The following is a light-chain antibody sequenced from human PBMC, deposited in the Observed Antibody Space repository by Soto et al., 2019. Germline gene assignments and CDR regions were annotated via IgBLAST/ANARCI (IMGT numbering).Light chain of an antibody. CDR1: QSISTY. V-gene: IGKV1-39*01. CDR2: AAS. CDR3: QQSYSTPYT. Sequence: DIQMTQSPSSLSASVGDRVTITCRASQSISTYLNWYQQKPGTAPKLLVYAASSLQSGVPSRFSGSGSGTDFTLIISSLQPEDFATYYCQQSYSTPYTFGQGTKLQIK. J-gene: IGKJ2*01.